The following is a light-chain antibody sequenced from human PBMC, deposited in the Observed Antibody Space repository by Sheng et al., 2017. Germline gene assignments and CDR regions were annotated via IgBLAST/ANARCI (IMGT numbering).Light chain of an antibody. CDR1: KLGERY. CDR2: QDN. Sequence: SYELTQSPSVSVSPGQTATITCSADKLGERYTSWYQQKPGQSPLLVIYQDNKRPSGIPERFSGSNSGNTATLTISGTQALDEAVYYCQAWDSSTENVVFGGGTKLTVL. V-gene: IGLV3-1*01. J-gene: IGLJ2*01. CDR3: QAWDSSTENVV.